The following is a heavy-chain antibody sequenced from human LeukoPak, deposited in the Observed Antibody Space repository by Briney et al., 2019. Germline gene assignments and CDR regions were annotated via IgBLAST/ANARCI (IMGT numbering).Heavy chain of an antibody. Sequence: PGGSLRLACAASGFTFSDYYMSWIRQAPGKGLEWVSYISSSGSTIYYADSVKGRFTISRDNAKNSLYLQMNSLRAEDTAVYYCPRSKPMATIHYWGQGTLVTVSS. CDR3: PRSKPMATIHY. CDR1: GFTFSDYY. V-gene: IGHV3-11*04. D-gene: IGHD5-24*01. J-gene: IGHJ4*02. CDR2: ISSSGSTI.